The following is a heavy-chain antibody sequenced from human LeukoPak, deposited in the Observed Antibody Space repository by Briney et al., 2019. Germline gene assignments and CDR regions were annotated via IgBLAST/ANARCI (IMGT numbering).Heavy chain of an antibody. CDR2: ISVYNGKA. Sequence: ASVKVSCKASGYTFTTYGINWVGQAPGQGLEWMGWISVYNGKASYAQKVQGRVTMTTDTSTSTAYMELRSLRSDDTAVYYCARYSGGNDAFDIWGQGTMVTVSS. D-gene: IGHD1-26*01. CDR3: ARYSGGNDAFDI. CDR1: GYTFTTYG. J-gene: IGHJ3*02. V-gene: IGHV1-18*01.